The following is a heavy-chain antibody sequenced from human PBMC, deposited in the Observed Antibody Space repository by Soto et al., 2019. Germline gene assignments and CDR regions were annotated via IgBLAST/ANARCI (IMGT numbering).Heavy chain of an antibody. Sequence: SETLSLTCAVYGGSFSGYYWSWIRQPPGKGLEWIGEINHSGSTNYNPSLKSRVTISVDTSKNQFSLKLSSVTAADTAVYYCGRARSGWYRGGYYYYGRDVWGQGTRVTVSS. D-gene: IGHD6-19*01. CDR2: INHSGST. V-gene: IGHV4-34*01. CDR1: GGSFSGYY. CDR3: GRARSGWYRGGYYYYGRDV. J-gene: IGHJ6*02.